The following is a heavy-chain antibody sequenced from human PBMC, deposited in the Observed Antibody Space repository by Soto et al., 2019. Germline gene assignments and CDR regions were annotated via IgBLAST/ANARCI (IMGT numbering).Heavy chain of an antibody. CDR1: GFTFSSYA. D-gene: IGHD5-18*01. Sequence: PGGSLRLSCAASGFTFSSYAMSWVRQAPGKGLEWVSAISGSGGSTYYADSVKGRFTISRDNSKNTLYLQMNSLRAEDTAVYYCAKRAPLARGYSYGYPYFDYWGQGTLVTVSS. CDR2: ISGSGGST. CDR3: AKRAPLARGYSYGYPYFDY. J-gene: IGHJ4*02. V-gene: IGHV3-23*01.